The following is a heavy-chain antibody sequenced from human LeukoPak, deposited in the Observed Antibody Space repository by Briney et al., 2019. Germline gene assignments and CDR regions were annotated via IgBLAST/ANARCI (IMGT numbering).Heavy chain of an antibody. CDR1: EGTFSSYA. Sequence: SVKVSCKASEGTFSSYAISWVRQAPGQGLQSMGRIIPILVIANYAQKFQGRVTITADKSTSTAYMELSSLRSEDTAVYYCARDGGLYSSGGSCYSTWGQGTLVTVSS. V-gene: IGHV1-69*04. CDR2: IIPILVIA. D-gene: IGHD2-15*01. J-gene: IGHJ5*02. CDR3: ARDGGLYSSGGSCYST.